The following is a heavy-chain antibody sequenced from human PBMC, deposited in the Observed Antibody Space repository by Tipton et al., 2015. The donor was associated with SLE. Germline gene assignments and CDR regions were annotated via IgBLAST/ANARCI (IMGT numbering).Heavy chain of an antibody. CDR1: GGSFSGYY. V-gene: IGHV4-59*08. J-gene: IGHJ4*02. D-gene: IGHD5-24*01. Sequence: TLSLTCAVYGGSFSGYYWSWIRQPPGKGLEWIGYIYYSGSTNYNPSLKSRVTISVDTSKNQFSLKLSSVTAADTAVYYCARGGMATIDYWGQGTLVTVSS. CDR3: ARGGMATIDY. CDR2: IYYSGST.